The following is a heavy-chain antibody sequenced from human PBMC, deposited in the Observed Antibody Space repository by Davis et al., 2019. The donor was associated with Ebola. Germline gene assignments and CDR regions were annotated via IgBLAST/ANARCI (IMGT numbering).Heavy chain of an antibody. D-gene: IGHD2-15*01. CDR2: TLPIFGAA. CDR3: ARDRICSGGLCPSTDAFDI. V-gene: IGHV1-69*13. CDR1: GGTFSNYA. Sequence: SVKVSCKASGGTFSNYAISWVRQAPGKGLEWMGGTLPIFGAANYAQNFQGRLTITADESTKTVYMELRSLTSEDTATYYCARDRICSGGLCPSTDAFDIWGQGTMVTVSS. J-gene: IGHJ3*02.